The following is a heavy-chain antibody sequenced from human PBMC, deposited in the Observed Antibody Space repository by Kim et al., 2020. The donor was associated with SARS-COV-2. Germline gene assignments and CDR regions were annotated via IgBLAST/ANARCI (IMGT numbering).Heavy chain of an antibody. CDR2: TYYRSKWYN. Sequence: SQTLSLTCAISGDRVSSNSAAWNWIRQSPSRGLEWLGRTYYRSKWYNDYAVSVKSRITINPDTSKNQFSLQLNSVTPEDTAVYYCAGHHCSSTSCYPEDAFDIWGQGTMVTVSS. CDR1: GDRVSSNSAA. J-gene: IGHJ3*02. V-gene: IGHV6-1*01. CDR3: AGHHCSSTSCYPEDAFDI. D-gene: IGHD2-2*01.